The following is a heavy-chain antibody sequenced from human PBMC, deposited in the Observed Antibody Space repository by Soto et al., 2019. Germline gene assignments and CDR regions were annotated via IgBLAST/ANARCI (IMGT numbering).Heavy chain of an antibody. CDR3: ARVIWSGHSDY. CDR2: ISSSSSTI. Sequence: EVQLVESGGGLVQPGGSLRLSCAASGFTFSSYSMNWVRQAPGKGLEWVSYISSSSSTIYYADSVKGRFTISRDNAKNSLYLQMNSLRAEDTAVYYCARVIWSGHSDYWSQGTLVTVSS. CDR1: GFTFSSYS. V-gene: IGHV3-48*01. D-gene: IGHD3-3*01. J-gene: IGHJ4*02.